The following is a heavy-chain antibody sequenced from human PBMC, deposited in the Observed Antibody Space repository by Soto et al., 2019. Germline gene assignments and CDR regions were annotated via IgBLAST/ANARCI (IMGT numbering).Heavy chain of an antibody. D-gene: IGHD3-3*01. J-gene: IGHJ3*02. CDR3: ARDLRYYDFWSGVDAFDI. V-gene: IGHV3-21*01. CDR1: GFTFSSYS. Sequence: GGSLRLSCAASGFTFSSYSMNWVRQAPGKGLEWVSSISSSSSSYIYYADSVKGRFTISRDNAKNSLYLQMNSLRAEDTAVYYCARDLRYYDFWSGVDAFDIWGQGTMVTVSS. CDR2: ISSSSSSYI.